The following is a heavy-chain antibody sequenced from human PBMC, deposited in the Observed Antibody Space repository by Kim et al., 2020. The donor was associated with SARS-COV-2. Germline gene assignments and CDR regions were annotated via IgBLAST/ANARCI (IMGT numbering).Heavy chain of an antibody. CDR2: INREGTEK. Sequence: GGSLRLSCAASGFSFSSFWMSWVRQAPGKGLEWVANINREGTEKYYVDSVKGRFTVSRDNAEDSLYLQINSLRGEDAALYYCVRDLGTGTYFDSWGQGTLDTVPS. J-gene: IGHJ4*02. V-gene: IGHV3-7*03. D-gene: IGHD2-21*02. CDR1: GFSFSSFW. CDR3: VRDLGTGTYFDS.